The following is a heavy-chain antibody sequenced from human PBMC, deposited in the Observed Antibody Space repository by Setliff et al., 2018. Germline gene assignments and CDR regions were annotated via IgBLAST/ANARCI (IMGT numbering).Heavy chain of an antibody. CDR1: GGSISNGDYY. CDR3: ATRTYGSGSYYPTAIDY. Sequence: SETLSLTCTVSGGSISNGDYYWSWIRQPPGKGLEWIGYIYYSGSTYYNPSLKSRVTISVDTSKNQFSLKLSSVTAADTAVYYCATRTYGSGSYYPTAIDYWGQGTLVTVSS. V-gene: IGHV4-30-4*08. CDR2: IYYSGST. D-gene: IGHD3-10*01. J-gene: IGHJ4*02.